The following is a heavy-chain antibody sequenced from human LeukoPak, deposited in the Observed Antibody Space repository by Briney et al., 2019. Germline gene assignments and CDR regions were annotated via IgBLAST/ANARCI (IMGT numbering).Heavy chain of an antibody. CDR3: ARGVAGTWYFDL. D-gene: IGHD6-19*01. V-gene: IGHV3-74*01. CDR2: INSDGSST. Sequence: PGGSLRLSCAASGFIFSSYWMHWVRQAPGKGLVWVSHINSDGSSTSYADSVKGRFTISRDNAKNTLYLQTNSLRAEDTAVYYCARGVAGTWYFDLWGRATLVTVSS. J-gene: IGHJ2*01. CDR1: GFIFSSYW.